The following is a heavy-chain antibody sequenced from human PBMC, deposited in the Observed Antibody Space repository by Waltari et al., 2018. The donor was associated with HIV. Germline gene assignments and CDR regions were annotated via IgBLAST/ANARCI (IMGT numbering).Heavy chain of an antibody. D-gene: IGHD4-17*01. CDR3: ARIGGWDYGDPTSYYFDY. Sequence: QVTLRESGPALVKPSQTLTLTCTFSGFSLSTHGMCVSWIRQPPGKALEWLARIDWDGDKYYSTSLKTRLTISKDTSKNQVVLTMTNMDPVDTATYYCARIGGWDYGDPTSYYFDYWGQGTLVTVSS. CDR2: IDWDGDK. J-gene: IGHJ4*02. V-gene: IGHV2-70*15. CDR1: GFSLSTHGMC.